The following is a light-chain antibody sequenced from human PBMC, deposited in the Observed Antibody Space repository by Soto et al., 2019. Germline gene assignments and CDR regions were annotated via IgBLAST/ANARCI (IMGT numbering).Light chain of an antibody. V-gene: IGKV3-11*01. CDR2: DAS. CDR1: QSVGTY. Sequence: EIVLTQSPATLSLSPGERATLSCRASQSVGTYLAWYQQKPGLSPRLVMYDASNRATGIPARFSGSGSGTDFTLTINSLEPEDFAVYYCQHRSIWPVSFGQGTRL. CDR3: QHRSIWPVS. J-gene: IGKJ5*01.